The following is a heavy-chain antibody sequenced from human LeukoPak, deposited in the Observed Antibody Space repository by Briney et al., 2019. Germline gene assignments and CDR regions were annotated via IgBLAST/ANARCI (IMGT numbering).Heavy chain of an antibody. CDR3: ARVAEYYYDSSGPFDY. Sequence: GASVKVSCKASGYTFTSYDINWVRQAPGQGLEWMGIINPSGGSTSYAQKFQGRVTMTRDTSTSTVYMELSSLRSEDTAVYYCARVAEYYYDSSGPFDYWGQGTLVTVSS. D-gene: IGHD3-22*01. CDR1: GYTFTSYD. J-gene: IGHJ4*02. V-gene: IGHV1-46*01. CDR2: INPSGGST.